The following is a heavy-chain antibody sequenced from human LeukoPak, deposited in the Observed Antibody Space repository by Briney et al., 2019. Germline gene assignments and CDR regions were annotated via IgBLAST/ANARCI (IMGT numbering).Heavy chain of an antibody. CDR2: IYNNGNT. CDR3: ARVGGDQVGY. V-gene: IGHV3-53*01. Sequence: GGSLRLSCAASGFTVSSKYMSWVRQAPGKGLEWVSVIYNNGNTHYADSVKGRFTISRDNSKDTLYLQMNSLRAEDTAVYYCARVGGDQVGYWGQGTLVTVSS. CDR1: GFTVSSKY. J-gene: IGHJ4*02. D-gene: IGHD4-17*01.